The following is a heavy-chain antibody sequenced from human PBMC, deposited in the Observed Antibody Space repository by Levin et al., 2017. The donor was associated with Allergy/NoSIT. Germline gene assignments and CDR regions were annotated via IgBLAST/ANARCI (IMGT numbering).Heavy chain of an antibody. CDR1: GGSIRSYY. V-gene: IGHV4-4*07. CDR3: ARDEGSGWHDY. J-gene: IGHJ4*02. D-gene: IGHD6-19*01. CDR2: IQTSGST. Sequence: SETLSLTCTVSGGSIRSYYWSWIRQPAGKGLEWIGRIQTSGSTNYNPSLKSRVTMSVDTSKNHVSLKLNSVTAADTAVYYCARDEGSGWHDYWGQGTLVTVSS.